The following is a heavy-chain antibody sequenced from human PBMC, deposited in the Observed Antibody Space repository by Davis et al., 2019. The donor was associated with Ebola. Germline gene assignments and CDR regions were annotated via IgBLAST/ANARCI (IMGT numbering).Heavy chain of an antibody. CDR3: AKDRAFTTGY. CDR1: GFTFSSYA. V-gene: IGHV3-23*01. D-gene: IGHD1-14*01. Sequence: GESLKISCAASGFTFSSYAMSWVRQAPGKGLEWVSAISGSGGSTYYADSVKGRFTISRDNSKNTLYLQMNSLRAEDTAVYYCAKDRAFTTGYWGQGTLVTVSS. J-gene: IGHJ4*02. CDR2: ISGSGGST.